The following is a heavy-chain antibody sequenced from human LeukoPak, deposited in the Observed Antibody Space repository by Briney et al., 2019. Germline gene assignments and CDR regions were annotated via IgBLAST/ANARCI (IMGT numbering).Heavy chain of an antibody. J-gene: IGHJ4*02. V-gene: IGHV1-69*05. D-gene: IGHD6-19*01. CDR1: GGTFSSYA. CDR2: IIPIFGTA. CDR3: ARDRARQWLVIDY. Sequence: ASVKVSCKASGGTFSSYAISWVRQAPGQGLEWMGGIIPIFGTANYAQKFQGRVTMTRDMSTSTVYMELSSLRSEDTAVYYCARDRARQWLVIDYWGQGTLVTVSS.